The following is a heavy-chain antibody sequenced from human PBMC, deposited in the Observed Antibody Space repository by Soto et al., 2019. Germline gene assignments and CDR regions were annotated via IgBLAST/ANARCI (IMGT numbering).Heavy chain of an antibody. Sequence: EVQLLESGGGLVQPGGSLRISCAASGFTFSSYAMSWVRQAPGKGLECLSTISGSGGSAYYADSVKGRFTITRDNSKNTLRLQMNSLRAEDTAVYYCAKASDYDDILTGLHWGQGTLVTVSA. D-gene: IGHD3-9*01. CDR2: ISGSGGSA. CDR1: GFTFSSYA. CDR3: AKASDYDDILTGLH. V-gene: IGHV3-23*01. J-gene: IGHJ4*02.